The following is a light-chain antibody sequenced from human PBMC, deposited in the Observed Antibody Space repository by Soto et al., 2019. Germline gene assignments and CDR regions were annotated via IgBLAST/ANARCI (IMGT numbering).Light chain of an antibody. CDR3: QQYGSF. V-gene: IGKV3-20*01. CDR2: GAS. J-gene: IGKJ2*01. Sequence: EIVLTQSPGTLSLSQGERATLSCRASQSVSSSYLAWYQQKPGQAPRLLIYGASSSATGIQDRFIGSGSGTDCTLTISRLEPEDFAVYYCQQYGSFFGQGTKLEIK. CDR1: QSVSSSY.